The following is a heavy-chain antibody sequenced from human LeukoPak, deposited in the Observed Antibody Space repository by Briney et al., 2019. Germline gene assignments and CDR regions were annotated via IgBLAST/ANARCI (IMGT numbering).Heavy chain of an antibody. CDR3: ARDSSSWYRNPFDY. CDR2: INHSGST. Sequence: SETLSLTCAVYGGSFSGYYWSWIRQPPGKGLEWIGEINHSGSTNYNPSLKSRVTISVDTPKNQFSLKLSSVTAADTAVYYCARDSSSWYRNPFDYWGQGTLVTVSS. V-gene: IGHV4-34*01. D-gene: IGHD6-13*01. CDR1: GGSFSGYY. J-gene: IGHJ4*02.